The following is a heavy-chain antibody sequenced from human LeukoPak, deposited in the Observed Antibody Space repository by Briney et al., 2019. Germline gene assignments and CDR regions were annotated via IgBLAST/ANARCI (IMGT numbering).Heavy chain of an antibody. CDR2: ISYDGSNK. CDR3: ARDEHYYDSGGYYYYGMDV. CDR1: GFTFSSYA. J-gene: IGHJ6*02. Sequence: GGSLRLSCAASGFTFSSYAMHWVRQAPGKGLEWVAVISYDGSNKYYADSVKGRFTISRDNSKNTLYLQMNSLRAEDTAVYYCARDEHYYDSGGYYYYGMDVWGQGTTVTVSS. V-gene: IGHV3-30-3*01. D-gene: IGHD3-22*01.